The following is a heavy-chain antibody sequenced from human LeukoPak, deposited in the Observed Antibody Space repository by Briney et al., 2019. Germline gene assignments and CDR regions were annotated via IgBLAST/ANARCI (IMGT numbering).Heavy chain of an antibody. CDR3: ARNTAARSFDY. Sequence: GGSLRLSCAPSGFTFGSYLMHWVRPAPGKGLLWVSRINTDGSSTNYADSVKGRFTISRDNAKNPLFLQMNSLRVDDSAVYYCARNTAARSFDYWGRGTLVTVSS. D-gene: IGHD6-6*01. CDR2: INTDGSST. V-gene: IGHV3-74*01. J-gene: IGHJ4*02. CDR1: GFTFGSYL.